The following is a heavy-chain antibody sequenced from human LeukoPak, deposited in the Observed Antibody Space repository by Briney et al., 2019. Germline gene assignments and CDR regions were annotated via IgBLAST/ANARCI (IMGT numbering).Heavy chain of an antibody. Sequence: SETLSLTCTVSGGSISSYYWSWIRQPPGKGLEWIGYIYYSGSTNYNPSHKSRVTISVDTSKNQFSLKLSSVTAADTAVYYCARLGVAATDDAFDIWGQGTMVTVSS. J-gene: IGHJ3*02. CDR2: IYYSGST. D-gene: IGHD2-15*01. V-gene: IGHV4-59*08. CDR1: GGSISSYY. CDR3: ARLGVAATDDAFDI.